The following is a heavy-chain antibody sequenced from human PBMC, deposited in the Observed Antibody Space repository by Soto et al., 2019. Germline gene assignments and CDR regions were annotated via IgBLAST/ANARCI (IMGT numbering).Heavy chain of an antibody. CDR2: ISSSSNTI. Sequence: PRWSLRLSCTASGFTCSRYTMNWLRQAPGKGLEWISYISSSSNTIYYADSVKGRFSISRDNAENSLYLQMNSLRDEDTAVYFCVRGVITPAGPNWFDPWGQGTLVTVSS. J-gene: IGHJ5*02. D-gene: IGHD6-13*01. CDR3: VRGVITPAGPNWFDP. CDR1: GFTCSRYT. V-gene: IGHV3-48*02.